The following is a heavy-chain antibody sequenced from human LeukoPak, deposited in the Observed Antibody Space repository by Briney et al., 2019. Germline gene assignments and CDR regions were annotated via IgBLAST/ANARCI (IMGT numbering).Heavy chain of an antibody. CDR3: ARTSGYSSLAF. D-gene: IGHD6-19*01. CDR2: TYYMSRWYD. CDR1: GDSISSNTAS. J-gene: IGHJ4*02. V-gene: IGHV6-1*01. Sequence: SQTLSLTCVISGDSISSNTASWNWIRQSPSRGLEWLGRTYYMSRWYDDYADSVRSRITINPDTSKNEFSLHLTSVTPDDTAMYYCARTSGYSSLAFWGQGTPVTVSS.